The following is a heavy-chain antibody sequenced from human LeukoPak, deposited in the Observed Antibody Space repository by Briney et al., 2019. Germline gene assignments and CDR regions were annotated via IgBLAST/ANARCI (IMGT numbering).Heavy chain of an antibody. CDR3: ARRSIMDNWDFDY. V-gene: IGHV1-2*02. CDR1: GYTFTGYY. Sequence: GASVKVSCKASGYTFTGYYMHWVRQAPGQGLEWMGWINPNSGGTNYAQKFQGRVTMTRDTSISTAYMELSRLRSGDTAVYYCARRSIMDNWDFDYWGQGTLVTVSS. D-gene: IGHD1-20*01. CDR2: INPNSGGT. J-gene: IGHJ4*02.